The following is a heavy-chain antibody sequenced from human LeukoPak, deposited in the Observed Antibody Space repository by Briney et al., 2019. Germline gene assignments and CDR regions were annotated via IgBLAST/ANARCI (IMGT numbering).Heavy chain of an antibody. D-gene: IGHD4-17*01. J-gene: IGHJ4*02. Sequence: LAGGSLRLSCAASGFTFSSYGMSWVRQAPGKGLEWVSAISGSGGSTYYADSVRGRFTISRDNSKNTLYLQMNSLRAEDTAVYYCAKVYGDYVFDYWGQGTLVTVSS. CDR2: ISGSGGST. V-gene: IGHV3-23*01. CDR1: GFTFSSYG. CDR3: AKVYGDYVFDY.